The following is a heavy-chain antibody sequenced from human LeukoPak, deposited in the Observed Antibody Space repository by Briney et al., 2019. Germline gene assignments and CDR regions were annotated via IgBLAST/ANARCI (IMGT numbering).Heavy chain of an antibody. V-gene: IGHV4-61*01. D-gene: IGHD3-10*01. CDR2: IYYSGST. Sequence: SETLSLTCTVSGGSISSSSYYWNWIRQPPGKGLEWIGYIYYSGSTNYNPSLKSRVTISVDTSKNQFSLKLSSVTAADTAVYYCARASPITMIRGGYMDVWGRGTTVTVSS. CDR3: ARASPITMIRGGYMDV. CDR1: GGSISSSSYY. J-gene: IGHJ6*03.